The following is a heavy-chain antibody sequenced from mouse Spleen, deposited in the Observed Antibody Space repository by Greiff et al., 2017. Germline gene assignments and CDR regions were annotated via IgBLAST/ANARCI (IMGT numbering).Heavy chain of an antibody. D-gene: IGHD1-1*01. CDR3: ARGPYYYGSSPAWFAY. CDR2: INPNYGTT. V-gene: IGHV1-39*01. CDR1: GYTFTGYW. J-gene: IGHJ3*01. Sequence: EVQLQQSGAELMKPGASVKLSCKATGYTFTGYWIEWVKQRPGHGLEWIGVINPNYGTTSYNQKFKGKATLTVDQSSSTAYMQLISLTSEDSAVYYCARGPYYYGSSPAWFAYWGQGTLVTVSA.